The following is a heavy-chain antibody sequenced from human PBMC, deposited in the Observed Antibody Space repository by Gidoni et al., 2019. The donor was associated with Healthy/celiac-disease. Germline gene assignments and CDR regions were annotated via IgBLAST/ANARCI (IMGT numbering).Heavy chain of an antibody. CDR3: ARPIAVAGLDAFDI. CDR1: GFPFSSYA. V-gene: IGHV3-30-3*01. D-gene: IGHD6-19*01. J-gene: IGHJ3*02. CDR2: ISYDGSNK. Sequence: QVQLVESGGGVVQPGRSLTLSCAASGFPFSSYAMHWVRQAPGKGLEWVAVISYDGSNKYYADSVKGRFTISRDNSKNTLYLQMNSLRAEDTAVYYCARPIAVAGLDAFDIWGQGTMVTVSS.